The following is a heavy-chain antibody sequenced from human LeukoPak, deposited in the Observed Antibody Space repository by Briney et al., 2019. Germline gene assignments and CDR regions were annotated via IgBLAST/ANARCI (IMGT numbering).Heavy chain of an antibody. V-gene: IGHV5-51*01. CDR1: GSSFTSYW. J-gene: IGHJ6*03. Sequence: GESLKISCKGSGSSFTSYWIGWVRQMPGKGPEWMGIIYPGDSDTRYSPSFQGQVTISADKSISTAYLQWSSLKASDTAMYYCARQSNYYYYYMDVWGKGTTVTVSS. CDR3: ARQSNYYYYYMDV. CDR2: IYPGDSDT.